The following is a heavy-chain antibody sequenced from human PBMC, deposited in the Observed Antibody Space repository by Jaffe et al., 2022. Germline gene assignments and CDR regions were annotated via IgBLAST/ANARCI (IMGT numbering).Heavy chain of an antibody. CDR1: GFTFSSYG. D-gene: IGHD3-22*01. Sequence: QVQLVESGGGVVQPGGSLRLSCAASGFTFSSYGMHWVRQAPGKGLEWVAFIRYDGSNKYYADSVKGRFTISRDNSKNTLYLQMNSLRAEDTAVYYCAKDSDPAYYYDSSGYYYYFDYWGQGTLVTVSS. V-gene: IGHV3-30*02. J-gene: IGHJ4*02. CDR2: IRYDGSNK. CDR3: AKDSDPAYYYDSSGYYYYFDY.